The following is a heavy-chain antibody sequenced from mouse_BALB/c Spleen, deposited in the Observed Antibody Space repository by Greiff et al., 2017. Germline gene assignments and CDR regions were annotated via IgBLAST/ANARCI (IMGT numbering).Heavy chain of an antibody. J-gene: IGHJ3*01. CDR1: GFTFSSFG. V-gene: IGHV5-17*02. Sequence: EVQLVESGGGLVQPGGSRKLSCAASGFTFSSFGMHWVRQAPEKGLEWVAYISSGSSTIYYADTVKGRFTISRDNPKNTLFLQMTSLRSEDTAMYYCARGGYGYGFAYWGQGTLVTVSA. CDR2: ISSGSSTI. CDR3: ARGGYGYGFAY. D-gene: IGHD1-2*01.